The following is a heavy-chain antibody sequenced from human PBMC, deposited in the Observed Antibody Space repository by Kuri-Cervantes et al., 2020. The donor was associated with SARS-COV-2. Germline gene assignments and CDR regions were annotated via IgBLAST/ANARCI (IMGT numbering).Heavy chain of an antibody. Sequence: GSLRLSCTVSGGSISSSSYYWGWIRQPPGKGLEWIGSIYYSGSTYYNPSLKSRVTISVDTSKNQFSLKLSSVTAADTAVYYCASLWGSGSGSPYWGQGTLVTVSS. CDR1: GGSISSSSYY. CDR3: ASLWGSGSGSPY. V-gene: IGHV4-39*07. D-gene: IGHD5-12*01. CDR2: IYYSGST. J-gene: IGHJ4*02.